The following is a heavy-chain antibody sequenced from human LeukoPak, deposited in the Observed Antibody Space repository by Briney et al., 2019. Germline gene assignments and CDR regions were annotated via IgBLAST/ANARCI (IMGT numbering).Heavy chain of an antibody. CDR2: ISKDGSDK. CDR3: ARDYWWNYDY. J-gene: IGHJ4*02. D-gene: IGHD1-7*01. V-gene: IGHV3-30-3*01. Sequence: GGSLRLSCAASGFTFSDYAMHWVRQAPGKGLEWVAVISKDGSDKYYPGSVRGRFTISRDNSKNTIYLQMDSLTAEDTAIYYCARDYWWNYDYWGQGTLVTVSS. CDR1: GFTFSDYA.